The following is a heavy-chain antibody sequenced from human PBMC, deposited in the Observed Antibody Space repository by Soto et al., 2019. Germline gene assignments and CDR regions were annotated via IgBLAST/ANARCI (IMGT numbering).Heavy chain of an antibody. V-gene: IGHV4-59*08. CDR1: GGSISSYY. D-gene: IGHD5-12*01. CDR2: IYYSGST. CDR3: ARPRDGYNYFDY. J-gene: IGHJ4*02. Sequence: QVQLQESGPGLVKPSETLSLTCTVSGGSISSYYWSWIRQPPGKGLEWIGYIYYSGSTNYNPSLTGRXXSXVXXSQHHFPLTLSSVPAADTAVYYCARPRDGYNYFDYWGQGTLVTVSS.